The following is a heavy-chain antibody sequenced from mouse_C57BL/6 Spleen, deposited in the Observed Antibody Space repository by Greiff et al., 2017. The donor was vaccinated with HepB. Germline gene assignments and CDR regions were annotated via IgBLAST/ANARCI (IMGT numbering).Heavy chain of an antibody. D-gene: IGHD2-1*01. CDR2: ISDGGSYT. Sequence: EVQLVESGGGLVKPGGSLKLSCAASGFTFSSYAMSWVRQTPEKRLEWVATISDGGSYTYYPDNVKGRFTISRDNAKNNLYLQMSHLKSEDTAMYYCAREGYGNYAWFAYWGQGTLVTVSA. CDR3: AREGYGNYAWFAY. CDR1: GFTFSSYA. V-gene: IGHV5-4*01. J-gene: IGHJ3*01.